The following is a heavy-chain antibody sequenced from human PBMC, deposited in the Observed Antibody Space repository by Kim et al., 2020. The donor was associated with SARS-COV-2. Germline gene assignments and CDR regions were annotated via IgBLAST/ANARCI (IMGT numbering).Heavy chain of an antibody. J-gene: IGHJ4*02. Sequence: SETLSLTCTVSGGSISSYYWSWIRQPPGKGLEWIGYIYYSGSTNYNPSLKSRVTISVDTSKNQFSLKLSSVTAADTAVYYCARLWFGELLIDYWGQGTLVTVSS. CDR1: GGSISSYY. V-gene: IGHV4-59*01. D-gene: IGHD3-10*01. CDR3: ARLWFGELLIDY. CDR2: IYYSGST.